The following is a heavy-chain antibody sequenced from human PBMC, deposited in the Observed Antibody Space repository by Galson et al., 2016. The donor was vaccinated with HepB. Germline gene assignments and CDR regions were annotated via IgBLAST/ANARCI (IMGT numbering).Heavy chain of an antibody. CDR1: GGSFSGFY. CDR2: IKHSGGT. D-gene: IGHD2-2*01. J-gene: IGHJ6*02. CDR3: ARGERSTKTPRHYYYGMDV. Sequence: SETLSLTCAVYGGSFSGFYWSWVRQPPGKGLEWIGEIKHSGGTDYSPSLKSRVTISVDTSKNQFSLSLSSVTAADSAVYYCARGERSTKTPRHYYYGMDVWGQGTTVTVAS. V-gene: IGHV4-34*01.